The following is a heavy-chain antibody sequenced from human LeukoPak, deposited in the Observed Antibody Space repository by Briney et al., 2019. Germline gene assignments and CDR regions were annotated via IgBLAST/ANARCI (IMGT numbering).Heavy chain of an antibody. V-gene: IGHV5-51*01. D-gene: IGHD3-10*01. CDR1: GYSFTSYW. CDR2: IYPGDPDT. J-gene: IGHJ6*03. CDR3: ARQTYYYGSGTVSHYMDV. Sequence: GESLKISCKGSGYSFTSYWIGWVRQMPGRGLEWMGIIYPGDPDTRYSPSFQGQVTISADKSISTAYLQWSSLKASDTAMYYCARQTYYYGSGTVSHYMDVWGKGTTVTISS.